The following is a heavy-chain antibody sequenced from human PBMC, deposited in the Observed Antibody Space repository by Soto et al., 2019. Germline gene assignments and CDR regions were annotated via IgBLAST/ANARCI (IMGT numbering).Heavy chain of an antibody. CDR1: GGSISSYY. J-gene: IGHJ4*02. CDR3: ARDRSSYYYGSGSYPSYFDY. Sequence: PSETLSLTCTVSGGSISSYYWSWIRQPPGKGLEWIGYIYYSGSTNYNPSLKSRVTISVDTSKNQFSLKLSSVTAADTAVYYCARDRSSYYYGSGSYPSYFDYWGQGTLVTVSS. D-gene: IGHD3-10*01. CDR2: IYYSGST. V-gene: IGHV4-59*01.